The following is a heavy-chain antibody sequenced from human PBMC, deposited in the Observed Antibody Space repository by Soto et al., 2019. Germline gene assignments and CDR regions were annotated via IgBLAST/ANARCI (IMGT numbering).Heavy chain of an antibody. V-gene: IGHV1-69*13. Sequence: SVKVSCTNSGGTFSSYAISWVRQAPGQGLEWMGGIIPIFDTANYAQKFQGRVTITADESTSTAYMELSSLRSEDTAVYYCARHDCISSSCYYYYYYSMDVWGQGTTVTVSS. CDR1: GGTFSSYA. CDR2: IIPIFDTA. D-gene: IGHD2-2*01. CDR3: ARHDCISSSCYYYYYYSMDV. J-gene: IGHJ6*02.